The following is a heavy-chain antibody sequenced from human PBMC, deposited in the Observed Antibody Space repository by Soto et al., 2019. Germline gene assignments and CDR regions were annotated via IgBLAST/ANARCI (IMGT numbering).Heavy chain of an antibody. CDR2: IIPIFGTA. CDR1: GGTFSSYA. CDR3: ARGPGYYGSGSYSDYYCCYGMDV. J-gene: IGHJ6*02. Sequence: QVQLVQSGAEVKKPGSSVKVSCKASGGTFSSYAISWVRQAPGQGLEWMGGIIPIFGTANYAQKFQGRVTITADESTSTAYMELSSLRSEDTAVYYCARGPGYYGSGSYSDYYCCYGMDVWGQGTTVTVSS. V-gene: IGHV1-69*01. D-gene: IGHD3-10*01.